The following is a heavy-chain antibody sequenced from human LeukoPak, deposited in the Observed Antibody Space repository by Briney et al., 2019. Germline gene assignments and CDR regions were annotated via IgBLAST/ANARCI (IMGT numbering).Heavy chain of an antibody. CDR2: ISGSGGST. J-gene: IGHJ6*03. D-gene: IGHD3-3*01. V-gene: IGHV3-23*01. CDR3: AKFPRDLTTLYYYYMDV. Sequence: PGGSLRLSCAASGFTFSSYAMSWVRQAPGKGLEWVSAISGSGGSTYYADSVKGRFTISRDNSKNTLYLQMNSLRAEDTAVYYCAKFPRDLTTLYYYYMDVWGKGTTVTVSS. CDR1: GFTFSSYA.